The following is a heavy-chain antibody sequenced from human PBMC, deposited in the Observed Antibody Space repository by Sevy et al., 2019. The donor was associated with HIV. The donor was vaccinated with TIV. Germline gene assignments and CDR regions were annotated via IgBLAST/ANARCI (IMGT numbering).Heavy chain of an antibody. Sequence: GGSLRLSCAASGFTFSKAWMNWVRQAPGKGLEWVGRIKSKTDGGTTDHAASVKGRFTISRDDSKNTLYLQMNSLKTDDTAVYYCTTKKDFWSGYFYFDYWGQGTLVTVSS. V-gene: IGHV3-15*05. J-gene: IGHJ4*02. D-gene: IGHD3-3*01. CDR2: IKSKTDGGTT. CDR3: TTKKDFWSGYFYFDY. CDR1: GFTFSKAW.